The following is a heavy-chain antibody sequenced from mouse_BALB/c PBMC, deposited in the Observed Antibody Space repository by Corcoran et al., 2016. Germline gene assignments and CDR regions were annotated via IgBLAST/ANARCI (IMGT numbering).Heavy chain of an antibody. J-gene: IGHJ4*01. CDR3: AREPYAMDY. CDR2: INTYTGEP. V-gene: IGHV9-1*02. CDR1: GYTFTNYG. Sequence: QIQLVQSGPELKKPGETVKISCKASGYTFTNYGMNWVKQAPGKGLKWMGWINTYTGEPTYADDFKGRLAFSLETSASTAYLQINNLKNEDMATYFCAREPYAMDYWGQGTSVTVSS.